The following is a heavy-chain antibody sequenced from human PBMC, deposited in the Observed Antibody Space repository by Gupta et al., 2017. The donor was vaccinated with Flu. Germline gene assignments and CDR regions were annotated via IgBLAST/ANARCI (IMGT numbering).Heavy chain of an antibody. V-gene: IGHV3-13*04. J-gene: IGHJ4*02. Sequence: EVQPVESGGNLVQPGGSVRLYCEASGFTFSNYGMHWVRQVTGKSLEWVSGIDSAFTTNYADSVKSRFTVSRENAKNSLYLQMNSLSAEDTAVYYCARGTIEVAGIDHWGQGTLVTVSS. D-gene: IGHD6-13*01. CDR3: ARGTIEVAGIDH. CDR1: GFTFSNYG. CDR2: IDSAFTT.